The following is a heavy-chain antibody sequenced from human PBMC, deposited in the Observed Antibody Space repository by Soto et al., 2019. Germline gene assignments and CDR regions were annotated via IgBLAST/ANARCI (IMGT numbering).Heavy chain of an antibody. D-gene: IGHD1-1*01. CDR2: IGGSGTST. Sequence: EVQLLESGGGFVQPGGSLRLSCAASGFTFSSYAMSWVRQAPGKGLEWVSAIGGSGTSTYYADSVRGRFTISRDNSKNTLYLQMNSLRAEDSAVYYCAKDGYAEPVGRRYDYWGQGTLVTVSS. V-gene: IGHV3-23*01. J-gene: IGHJ4*02. CDR1: GFTFSSYA. CDR3: AKDGYAEPVGRRYDY.